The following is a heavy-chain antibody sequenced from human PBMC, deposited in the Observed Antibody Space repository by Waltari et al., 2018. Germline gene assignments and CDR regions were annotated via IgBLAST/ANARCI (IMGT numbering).Heavy chain of an antibody. V-gene: IGHV4-31*02. J-gene: IGHJ5*02. D-gene: IGHD3-9*01. Sequence: YIYYSGSTYYNPSLKSRVTISVDTSKNQFSLKLSSVTAADTAVYYCARANYDILTGYYTPWGQGTLVTVSS. CDR3: ARANYDILTGYYTP. CDR2: IYYSGST.